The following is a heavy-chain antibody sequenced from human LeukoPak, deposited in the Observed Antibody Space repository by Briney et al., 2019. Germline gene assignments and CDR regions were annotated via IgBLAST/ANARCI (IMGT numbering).Heavy chain of an antibody. CDR1: GYTFTSYG. CDR3: ARSKSFWSGYYTGFDY. CDR2: ISAYSGNT. V-gene: IGHV1-18*01. Sequence: ASVKVSCKASGYTFTSYGISWVRQAPGQGLEWMGWISAYSGNTNYAQKLQGRVTMTTDTSTSTAYMELRSLRSDDTAVYYCARSKSFWSGYYTGFDYWGQGTLVTVSS. D-gene: IGHD3-3*01. J-gene: IGHJ4*02.